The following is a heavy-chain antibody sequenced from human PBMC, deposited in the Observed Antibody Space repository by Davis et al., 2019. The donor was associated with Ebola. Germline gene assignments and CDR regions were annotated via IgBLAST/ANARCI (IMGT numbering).Heavy chain of an antibody. V-gene: IGHV3-23*01. D-gene: IGHD2-2*01. J-gene: IGHJ5*02. CDR1: GFTFSSYA. Sequence: AGSLTLSCAASGFTFSSYAMSWVRQAPGKGLEWVSAISGSGGSTYYADSVKGRFTSSRDNAKNSLYLQMNSLRAEDTAVYYCARGGDIVVVPAARDWFDPWGQGTLVTVSS. CDR2: ISGSGGST. CDR3: ARGGDIVVVPAARDWFDP.